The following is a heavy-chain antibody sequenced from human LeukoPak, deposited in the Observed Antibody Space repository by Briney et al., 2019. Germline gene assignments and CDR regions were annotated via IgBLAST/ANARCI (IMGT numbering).Heavy chain of an antibody. CDR1: GGSISSSSYY. J-gene: IGHJ4*02. D-gene: IGHD6-13*01. V-gene: IGHV4-39*07. Sequence: SETLSLTCTVSGGSISSSSYYWGWIRQPPGKGLEWIGSIYYSGSTYYNPSLKSRVTISVDTSKNQFSLKLSSVTAADTAVYYCASIAAAGRALGFDYWGQGTLVTVSS. CDR2: IYYSGST. CDR3: ASIAAAGRALGFDY.